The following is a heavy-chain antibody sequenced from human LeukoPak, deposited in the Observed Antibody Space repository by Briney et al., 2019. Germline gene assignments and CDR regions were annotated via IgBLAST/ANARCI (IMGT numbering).Heavy chain of an antibody. V-gene: IGHV3-74*01. CDR1: GFIFSRYW. D-gene: IGHD2-21*02. J-gene: IGHJ4*02. Sequence: GGSLRLSCAASGFIFSRYWMNWVRQAPGKGPVWVSHINSDGSSTSYADSVEGRFTISRDNAKDTLYLQMNSLRAEDTAVYYCARDPRYCGGDCYTFDYWGQGTLVTVSS. CDR3: ARDPRYCGGDCYTFDY. CDR2: INSDGSST.